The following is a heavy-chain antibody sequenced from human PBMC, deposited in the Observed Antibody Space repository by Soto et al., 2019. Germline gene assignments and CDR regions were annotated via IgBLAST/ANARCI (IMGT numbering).Heavy chain of an antibody. V-gene: IGHV1-3*01. CDR1: GYTFTSYA. J-gene: IGHJ4*02. D-gene: IGHD3-10*01. CDR3: ARDSNGPGSFFEY. Sequence: ASVKVSCKASGYTFTSYAMHWVRQAPGQRLEWMGWINAGNGNTKYSQKFQGRVTITRDTSASTAYMELSSLRSEDTAVYYCARDSNGPGSFFEYWGQGTLVTVSS. CDR2: INAGNGNT.